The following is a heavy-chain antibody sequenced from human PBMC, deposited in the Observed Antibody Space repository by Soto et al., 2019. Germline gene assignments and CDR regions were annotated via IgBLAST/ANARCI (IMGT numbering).Heavy chain of an antibody. CDR1: GYIFTSYW. V-gene: IGHV5-10-1*01. D-gene: IGHD3-10*01. CDR3: ARRGSRGNWFDP. J-gene: IGHJ5*02. CDR2: IDPSDSYT. Sequence: GESLKISCNGSGYIFTSYWISWVRQMPGKGLEWMGRIDPSDSYTNYSPSFQGHVTISADKSISTAYLQWSSLKASDTAMYYCARRGSRGNWFDPWGQGTLVTVSS.